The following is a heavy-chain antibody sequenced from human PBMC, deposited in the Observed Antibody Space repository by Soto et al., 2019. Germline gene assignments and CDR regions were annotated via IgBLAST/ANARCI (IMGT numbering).Heavy chain of an antibody. V-gene: IGHV2-5*02. CDR1: GFSLSTSGVG. CDR3: AHRPIPRGSSSWSYFDY. D-gene: IGHD6-13*01. CDR2: IYWDDDK. Sequence: QITLKESGPTLVKPTQTLTLTCTFSGFSLSTSGVGVGWIRQPPGKALEWLALIYWDDDKRYSPSLKSRLTITKDTSKNQVVLTMTNMDPVDTATYYCAHRPIPRGSSSWSYFDYWGLGTLVTVSS. J-gene: IGHJ4*02.